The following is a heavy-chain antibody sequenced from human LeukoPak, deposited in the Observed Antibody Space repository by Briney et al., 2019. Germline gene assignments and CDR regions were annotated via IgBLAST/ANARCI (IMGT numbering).Heavy chain of an antibody. CDR2: IYPRDGST. J-gene: IGHJ4*02. V-gene: IGHV1-46*01. CDR1: GYSLTSNY. CDR3: ARDQEGFDY. Sequence: GASEKVSCKVSGYSLTSNYIHWVRQAPGQGLEWMGMIYPRDGSTSYAQRFQDRVTVTRDTSTSTVHMELSGLRSEDTAVYYCARDQEGFDYWGQGTLVTVSS.